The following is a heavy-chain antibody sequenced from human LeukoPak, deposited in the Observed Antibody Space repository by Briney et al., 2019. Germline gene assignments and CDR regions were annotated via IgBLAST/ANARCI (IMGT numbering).Heavy chain of an antibody. Sequence: GGSLRLSCAASGFTFSDYYMSWIRQAPGKGLEWVSYISSSGSTIYYADSVKGRFTISRDNAKNSLYLQINSLRAEDTAVYYCARGDLNHYDFWSVRHQPPFDYWGQGTLVTVSS. CDR2: ISSSGSTI. CDR3: ARGDLNHYDFWSVRHQPPFDY. CDR1: GFTFSDYY. D-gene: IGHD3-3*01. J-gene: IGHJ4*02. V-gene: IGHV3-11*01.